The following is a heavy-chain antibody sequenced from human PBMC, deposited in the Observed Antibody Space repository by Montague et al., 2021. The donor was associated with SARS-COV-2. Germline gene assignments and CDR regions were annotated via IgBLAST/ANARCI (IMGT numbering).Heavy chain of an antibody. CDR3: ARDMVDDTMVIVVITGVEHCFDF. D-gene: IGHD3-22*01. V-gene: IGHV4-34*01. Sequence: SETLSLTCAVYGGSFSGYYWSWIRQPPGKGLEWIGGINHSGSTNYNPSLKSRVSISLDTSKNQFSLQLSSVTAADTAVYYCARDMVDDTMVIVVITGVEHCFDFWGQGTLVTVSS. CDR1: GGSFSGYY. J-gene: IGHJ4*02. CDR2: INHSGST.